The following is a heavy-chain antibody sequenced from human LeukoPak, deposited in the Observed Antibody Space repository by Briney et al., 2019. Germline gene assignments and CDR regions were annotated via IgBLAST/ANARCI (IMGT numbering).Heavy chain of an antibody. D-gene: IGHD2-15*01. CDR2: MSGGGTYI. J-gene: IGHJ4*02. CDR1: GFAFSNHA. Sequence: GGSLRLSCTASGFAFSNHAMTWVRQAPGKRPEWVSSMSGGGTYIYYADSERGRFTISRNNAKNSLYLVMNSLRAEDTATYYCARDRPTGASRVFVVQWGQGTLVTVSS. V-gene: IGHV3-21*01. CDR3: ARDRPTGASRVFVVQ.